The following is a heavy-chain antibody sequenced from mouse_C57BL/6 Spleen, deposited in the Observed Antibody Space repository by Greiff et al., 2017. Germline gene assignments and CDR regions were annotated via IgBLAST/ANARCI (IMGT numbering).Heavy chain of an antibody. CDR2: IYPGGGYT. Sequence: VHLVESGAELVRPGTSVKMSCKASGYTFTNYWIGWAKQRPGHGLEWIGDIYPGGGYTNYNEKFKGKATLTADKSSSTAYMQFSSLTSEDSAIYYCARSPFYYGSSTGYFDVWGTGTTVTVSS. CDR1: GYTFTNYW. J-gene: IGHJ1*03. V-gene: IGHV1-63*01. D-gene: IGHD1-1*01. CDR3: ARSPFYYGSSTGYFDV.